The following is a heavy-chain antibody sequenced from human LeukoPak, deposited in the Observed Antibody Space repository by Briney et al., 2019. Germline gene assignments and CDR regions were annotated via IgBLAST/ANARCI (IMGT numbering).Heavy chain of an antibody. CDR2: IKEDGSEN. D-gene: IGHD6-19*01. CDR3: ARESSGRNRFPNYYYYMDV. J-gene: IGHJ6*03. CDR1: GFTFNYYW. Sequence: GGSLRLSCVASGFTFNYYWMSWVRQAPGKGLEWVANIKEDGSENYSVDSVKGRFTISRDNAKNSLCLQMNSLRAEDTAVYYCARESSGRNRFPNYYYYMDVWGTGTTVTISS. V-gene: IGHV3-7*01.